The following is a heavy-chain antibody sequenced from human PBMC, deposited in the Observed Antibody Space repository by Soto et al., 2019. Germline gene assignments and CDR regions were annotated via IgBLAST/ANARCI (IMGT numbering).Heavy chain of an antibody. J-gene: IGHJ4*02. CDR2: ISYDGSNK. CDR1: GFTFSSYG. D-gene: IGHD3-16*01. Sequence: QVQLVESGGGVVQPGRSLRLSCAASGFTFSSYGMHWVRQAPGKGLEWVAVISYDGSNKYYADSVKGRFTISRDNSKKTLYLQMNSLRAEDTGVYYCAKGAGGGGFDYWGQGTLVTVSS. CDR3: AKGAGGGGFDY. V-gene: IGHV3-30*18.